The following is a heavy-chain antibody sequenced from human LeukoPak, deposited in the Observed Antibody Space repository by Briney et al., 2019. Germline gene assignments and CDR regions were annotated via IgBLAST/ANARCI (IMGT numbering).Heavy chain of an antibody. CDR2: ISPRGGGT. Sequence: GGTLRLSCAASGFTFRNCGMNWVRQAPGKGLEWLSGISPRGGGTYYADSVKGRFTISRDDSKNMLSLQMNSLRVEDTAVYYCARDLAWGAFDYWGQGALVTVSS. V-gene: IGHV3-23*01. D-gene: IGHD7-27*01. J-gene: IGHJ4*02. CDR3: ARDLAWGAFDY. CDR1: GFTFRNCG.